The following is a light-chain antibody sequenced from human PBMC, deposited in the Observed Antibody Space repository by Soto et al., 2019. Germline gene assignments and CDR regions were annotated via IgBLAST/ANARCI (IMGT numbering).Light chain of an antibody. Sequence: DIQMTQSPSTLSGSVGDRVTITCRASQTISSWLAWYQQKPGKAPKLLIYKASTLKSGVPSRFSGSGSGTEFTLTISSLQHDDFETYSCQHYNSYSEALGQGGKGDIK. CDR3: QHYNSYSEA. V-gene: IGKV1-5*03. CDR2: KAS. CDR1: QTISSW. J-gene: IGKJ1*01.